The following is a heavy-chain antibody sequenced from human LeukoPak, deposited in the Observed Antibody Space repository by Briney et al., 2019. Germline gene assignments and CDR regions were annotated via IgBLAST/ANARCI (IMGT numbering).Heavy chain of an antibody. CDR1: GGSISSSSYY. D-gene: IGHD3-10*01. CDR2: IYYSGST. Sequence: SETLSLTCTVSGGSISSSSYYWGWIRQPPGKGLEWIVSIYYSGSTYYNPSLKSRVTISVDTSKNQFSLRLSSVTAADTAVYYCARHYYYGSGSYGKFDPWGQGTLVTVSS. V-gene: IGHV4-39*01. CDR3: ARHYYYGSGSYGKFDP. J-gene: IGHJ5*02.